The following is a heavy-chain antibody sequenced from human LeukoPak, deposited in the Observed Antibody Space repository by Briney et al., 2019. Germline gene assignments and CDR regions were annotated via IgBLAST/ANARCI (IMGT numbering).Heavy chain of an antibody. Sequence: ASVKVSCKASGYTFTGYYMHWVRQAPGQGLEWMGWINPNSGGTNYAQKFRGWVTMTRDTSISTAYMELSRLRSDDTAVYYCARGVYGSRPRYFDYWGQGTLVTVSS. CDR2: INPNSGGT. CDR3: ARGVYGSRPRYFDY. D-gene: IGHD3-10*01. J-gene: IGHJ4*02. V-gene: IGHV1-2*04. CDR1: GYTFTGYY.